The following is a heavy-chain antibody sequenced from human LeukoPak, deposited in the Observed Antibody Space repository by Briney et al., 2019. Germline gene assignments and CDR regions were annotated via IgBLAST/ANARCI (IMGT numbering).Heavy chain of an antibody. V-gene: IGHV4-38-2*01. CDR2: IYHGGST. CDR3: ARYSRNGVDEIGF. Sequence: PSETLSLTCAVSGYSISSGYYWGWIRQPPVRGLEWIGTIYHGGSTYYNPSLTSRVTISVDTSKNQLSLKLTSVAAADTAVYYCARYSRNGVDEIGFWGQGTLVTVSS. J-gene: IGHJ4*02. CDR1: GYSISSGYY. D-gene: IGHD5-12*01.